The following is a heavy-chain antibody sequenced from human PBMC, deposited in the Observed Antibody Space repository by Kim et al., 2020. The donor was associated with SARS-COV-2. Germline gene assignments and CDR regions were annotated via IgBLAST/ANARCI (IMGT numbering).Heavy chain of an antibody. Sequence: GGSLRLSCTASGFTFGDYAMSWFRQAPGKGLEWVGFIRSKAYGGTTEYAASVKGRFTISRDDSKSIAYLQMNSLKTEDTAVYYCTRGRSSIAAADHFDYWGQGTLVTVSS. CDR1: GFTFGDYA. CDR2: IRSKAYGGTT. V-gene: IGHV3-49*03. CDR3: TRGRSSIAAADHFDY. J-gene: IGHJ4*02. D-gene: IGHD6-13*01.